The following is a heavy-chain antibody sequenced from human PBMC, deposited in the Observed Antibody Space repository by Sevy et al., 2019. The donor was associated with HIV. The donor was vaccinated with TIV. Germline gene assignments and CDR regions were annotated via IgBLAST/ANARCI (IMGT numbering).Heavy chain of an antibody. V-gene: IGHV3-72*01. CDR2: IRKKGNNYST. J-gene: IGHJ4*02. D-gene: IGHD2-21*01. CDR1: GFTFSDHY. Sequence: GGSLRLPCAASGFTFSDHYMDWVRQAPGKGLEWVGRIRKKGNNYSTEYAASVKGRFTISRDDSRNSLSLQMNSLKTEDTAVYYCARTSNGHYGDSFDYWGQGTLVTVSS. CDR3: ARTSNGHYGDSFDY.